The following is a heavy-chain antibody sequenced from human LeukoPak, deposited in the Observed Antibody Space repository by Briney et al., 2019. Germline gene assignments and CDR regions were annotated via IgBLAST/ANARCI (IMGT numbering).Heavy chain of an antibody. D-gene: IGHD6-13*01. CDR1: GFTFSSYG. Sequence: GGSLRLSCAASGFTFSSYGMNWVRQAPGKGLEWVSSISSSSSYIYYADSVKGRFTISRDNAKNSLYLQMNSLRAEDTAVYYCATELPGIAAAGTSYWGQGTLVTVSS. V-gene: IGHV3-21*01. CDR2: ISSSSSYI. J-gene: IGHJ4*02. CDR3: ATELPGIAAAGTSY.